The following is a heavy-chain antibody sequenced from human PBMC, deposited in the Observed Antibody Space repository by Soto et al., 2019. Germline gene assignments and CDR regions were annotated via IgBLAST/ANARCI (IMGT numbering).Heavy chain of an antibody. Sequence: KPGGSLRLSCAASGFTFTSYSMNWLRQAPEKRLEWVSSISSSSSYIYYADSVKGRFTISRDNAKNSLYMQMNSLRAEDTAVYYCARDRILAVRALDYYYGMDVWGQGTTVTVSS. V-gene: IGHV3-21*01. J-gene: IGHJ6*02. D-gene: IGHD1-26*01. CDR3: ARDRILAVRALDYYYGMDV. CDR2: ISSSSSYI. CDR1: GFTFTSYS.